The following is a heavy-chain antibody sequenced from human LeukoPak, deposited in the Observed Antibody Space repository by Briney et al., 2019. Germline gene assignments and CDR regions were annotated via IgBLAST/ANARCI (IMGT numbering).Heavy chain of an antibody. Sequence: ASVKVPCKASGYTFTGYYMHWVRQAPGQGLEWMGWINPNSGGTNYAQKFQGRVTMTRDTSISTAYMELSRLRSDDTAVYYCARENSSYYYDPYYYYMDVWGKGTTVTVSS. J-gene: IGHJ6*03. CDR3: ARENSSYYYDPYYYYMDV. CDR2: INPNSGGT. CDR1: GYTFTGYY. D-gene: IGHD3-22*01. V-gene: IGHV1-2*02.